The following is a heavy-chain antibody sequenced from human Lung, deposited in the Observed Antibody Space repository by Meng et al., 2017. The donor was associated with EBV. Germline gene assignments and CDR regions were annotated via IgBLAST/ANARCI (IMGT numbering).Heavy chain of an antibody. V-gene: IGHV1-2*04. J-gene: IGHJ4*02. CDR3: TRRRWFSDYFDY. Sequence: VQLVQAGAEVKKPGASVNVSCMASGYNFTSFYTHWVRQAPGQGLEWMGWINPKTGATKYAQKFQGWVTMTRDTSISTAYMEVSGLKSDDTAVYYCTRRRWFSDYFDYWGQGTLVTVSS. D-gene: IGHD4-23*01. CDR2: INPKTGAT. CDR1: GYNFTSFY.